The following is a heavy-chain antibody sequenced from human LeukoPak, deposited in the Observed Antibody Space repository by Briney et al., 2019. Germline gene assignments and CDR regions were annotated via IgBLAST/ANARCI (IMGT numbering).Heavy chain of an antibody. CDR3: AKSPVPDIAMVTLDY. D-gene: IGHD5-18*01. CDR2: ISGSGGTP. V-gene: IGHV3-23*01. CDR1: GFTFSSYA. J-gene: IGHJ4*02. Sequence: GGSLRLSCAASGFTFSSYAMGGVRQAPGRGLEWASAISGSGGTPHSDDSVKGRFTISRDNSKNTLYLQMNSLRAEDTAVYYCAKSPVPDIAMVTLDYWGQGTLVTVSS.